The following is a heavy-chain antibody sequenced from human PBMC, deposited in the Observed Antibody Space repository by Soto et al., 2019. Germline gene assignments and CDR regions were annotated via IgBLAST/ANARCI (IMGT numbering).Heavy chain of an antibody. V-gene: IGHV5-51*01. CDR1: GYSFTSYW. Sequence: GESLKISCKGSGYSFTSYWIGWVRQMPGKGLEWMGIIYPGDSDTRYSPSFQGQVTISADESISTAYLQWSSLKASDTAMYYCAREYSGSYYDYYYGMDVWGQGTTVTVSS. CDR2: IYPGDSDT. D-gene: IGHD1-26*01. CDR3: AREYSGSYYDYYYGMDV. J-gene: IGHJ6*02.